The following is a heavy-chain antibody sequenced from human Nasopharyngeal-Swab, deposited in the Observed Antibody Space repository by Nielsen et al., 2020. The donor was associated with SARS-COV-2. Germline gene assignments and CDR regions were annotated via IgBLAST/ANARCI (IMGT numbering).Heavy chain of an antibody. Sequence: VKVFCKVSGYTLTELSMHWVRQAPGKGLEWMGGFDPEDGETIYAQKFQGRVTMTEDTSTDTAYMELSSLRSEDTAVYYCATDYAIWSGSRLDYWGQGTLVTVSS. CDR2: FDPEDGET. J-gene: IGHJ4*02. D-gene: IGHD3-3*01. CDR3: ATDYAIWSGSRLDY. CDR1: GYTLTELS. V-gene: IGHV1-24*01.